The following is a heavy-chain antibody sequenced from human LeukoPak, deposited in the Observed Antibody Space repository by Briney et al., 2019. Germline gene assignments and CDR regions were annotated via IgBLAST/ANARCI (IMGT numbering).Heavy chain of an antibody. CDR2: IYPGDSDT. Sequence: GESLKISCKGSGYSFTSYWIGWVRQMPGKGLEWVGIIYPGDSDTRYSPSFQGQVTISADKSISTAYLQWSSLKASDTAIYYCARSISIAVTGFDYWGQGTLVTVSS. CDR3: ARSISIAVTGFDY. D-gene: IGHD6-19*01. V-gene: IGHV5-51*01. CDR1: GYSFTSYW. J-gene: IGHJ4*02.